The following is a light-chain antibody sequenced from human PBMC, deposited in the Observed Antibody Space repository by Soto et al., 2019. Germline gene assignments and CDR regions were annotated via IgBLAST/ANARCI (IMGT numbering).Light chain of an antibody. CDR2: ATS. V-gene: IGKV3-20*01. CDR1: QSVRSS. J-gene: IGKJ1*01. Sequence: EIVLTQSPGTLSVSPVDRATLFCRASQSVRSSLAWYQQKPGQAPRLFIDATSSRATGIPGRFSGSGSETDFTLTISRLEPEDFAVYYCQQYSSSWTFGQGTKVDIK. CDR3: QQYSSSWT.